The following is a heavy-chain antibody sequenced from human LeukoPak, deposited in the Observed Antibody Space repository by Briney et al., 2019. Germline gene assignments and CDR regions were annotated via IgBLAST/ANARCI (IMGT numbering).Heavy chain of an antibody. CDR2: ISAYNGNT. V-gene: IGHV1-18*01. Sequence: ASVKVSCKASGYTFTTYGINWVRQAPGQGLEWMGWISAYNGNTNYAHNLQGRVTLTTRTSASTAYMGLRSLRSDDTAVYYCARDLIAARPGWFDPWGQGTLVIVSS. CDR3: ARDLIAARPGWFDP. D-gene: IGHD6-6*01. J-gene: IGHJ5*02. CDR1: GYTFTTYG.